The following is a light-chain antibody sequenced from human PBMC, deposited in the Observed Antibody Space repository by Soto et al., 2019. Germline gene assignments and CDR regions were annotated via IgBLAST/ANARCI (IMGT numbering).Light chain of an antibody. CDR2: LGS. J-gene: IGKJ4*01. V-gene: IGKV2-28*01. CDR1: DSLLHSDGQNY. CDR3: MQALQSPT. Sequence: DIVMTQSLLSIPVTPGQPASISCRSSDSLLHSDGQNYLDWYMQKPGQSPELLIYLGSKRASGVPDRLSGSASGTDFTLKISRVEAEDVGVYYCMQALQSPTFGGGTKVDIK.